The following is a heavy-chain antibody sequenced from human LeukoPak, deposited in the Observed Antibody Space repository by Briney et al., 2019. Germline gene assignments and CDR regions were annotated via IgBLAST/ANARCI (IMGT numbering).Heavy chain of an antibody. Sequence: GGSLRLSCAASGFTFSSYSMNWVRQAPGKGLEWVAAISTTSGNIYYADSVKGRFTISRDNAKNSLYLQMNSLRVEDTAVYYCARRAGAYSHPYDYWGQGTLVTVSS. V-gene: IGHV3-21*04. CDR1: GFTFSSYS. D-gene: IGHD4/OR15-4a*01. J-gene: IGHJ4*02. CDR2: ISTTSGNI. CDR3: ARRAGAYSHPYDY.